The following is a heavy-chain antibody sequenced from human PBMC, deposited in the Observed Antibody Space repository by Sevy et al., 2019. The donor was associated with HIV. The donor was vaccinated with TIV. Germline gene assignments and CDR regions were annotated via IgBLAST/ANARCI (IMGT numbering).Heavy chain of an antibody. CDR1: GFTFSSFA. Sequence: GGSLRLSCAASGFTFSSFAMTWVRQAPGKGLEWVSGISGSGDNTYYADSVKGRFTISRDNSKNTLYLQMNSLKIEDTAVYYCSMEDGYNYFDYWGQGALVTVSS. D-gene: IGHD5-12*01. CDR3: SMEDGYNYFDY. CDR2: ISGSGDNT. J-gene: IGHJ4*02. V-gene: IGHV3-23*01.